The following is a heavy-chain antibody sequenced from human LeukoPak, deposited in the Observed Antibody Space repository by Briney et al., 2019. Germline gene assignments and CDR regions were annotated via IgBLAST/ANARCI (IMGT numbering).Heavy chain of an antibody. CDR1: TDSISSHY. CDR3: ARDLITVTKGFDI. Sequence: SETLSLTCAVSTDSISSHYWSWIRQPPGKGPEWIGYISYIGSTNYNPSLKSRVTISIDTSKNQFSLKLRSVTAADTAVYYCARDLITVTKGFDIWGQGTTVSVSS. CDR2: ISYIGST. V-gene: IGHV4-59*11. D-gene: IGHD4-17*01. J-gene: IGHJ3*02.